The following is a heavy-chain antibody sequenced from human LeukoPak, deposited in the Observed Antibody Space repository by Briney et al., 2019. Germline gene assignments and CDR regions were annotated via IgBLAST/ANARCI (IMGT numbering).Heavy chain of an antibody. J-gene: IGHJ6*03. CDR1: GFTFSSYS. CDR2: ISSSSSYI. V-gene: IGHV3-21*01. Sequence: GGSLRLSCAASGFTFSSYSMNWVRQAPGKGLEWVSSISSSSSYIYYADSVKGRLTISRDNAKNSLYLQMNSLRAEDTAVFYGARVIRYFDWLSRGYYYYMDVWGKGTTVTVSS. D-gene: IGHD3-9*01. CDR3: ARVIRYFDWLSRGYYYYMDV.